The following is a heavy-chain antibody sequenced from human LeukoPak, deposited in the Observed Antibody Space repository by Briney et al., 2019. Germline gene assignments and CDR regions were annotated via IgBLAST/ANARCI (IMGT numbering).Heavy chain of an antibody. V-gene: IGHV1-18*01. CDR1: GYTFTSYG. D-gene: IGHD4-17*01. J-gene: IGHJ5*02. Sequence: ASVKVSCKASGYTFTSYGISWVRQAPGQGLEWMGWINPNSGGTNYAQKLQGRVIMTTDTFTSTAYMELMSLRSDDTAVYYCARAPPPTTTVTRRAWFDPWGQGTLVTVSS. CDR3: ARAPPPTTTVTRRAWFDP. CDR2: INPNSGGT.